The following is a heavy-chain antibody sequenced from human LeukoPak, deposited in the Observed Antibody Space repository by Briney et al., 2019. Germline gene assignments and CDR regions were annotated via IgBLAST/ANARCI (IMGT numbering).Heavy chain of an antibody. Sequence: GTLRLSCAASGFTFSSYGMSWVRQAPGKGLEWIGEINHSGSAKYNPALKSRVTISVDTSKNQFSLKLSSVTAADTAVYYCARGVVAVAGTEKWRWFDPWGQGTLVTVSS. CDR1: GFTFSSYG. V-gene: IGHV4-34*01. J-gene: IGHJ5*02. CDR3: ARGVVAVAGTEKWRWFDP. D-gene: IGHD6-19*01. CDR2: INHSGSA.